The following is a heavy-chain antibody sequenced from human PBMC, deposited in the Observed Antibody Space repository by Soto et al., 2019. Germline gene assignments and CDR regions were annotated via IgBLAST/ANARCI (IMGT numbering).Heavy chain of an antibody. CDR1: GFTFSDYY. CDR2: ISSSGSTI. D-gene: IGHD2-8*01. V-gene: IGHV3-11*01. Sequence: PGGSLRLSCAASGFTFSDYYMSWIRQAPGKGLEWVSYISSSGSTIYYADSVKGRFTISRDNAKNSLYLQMNSLRAEDTAVYYCARAYLPWSPNWFDPWGQGTLVTVSS. J-gene: IGHJ5*02. CDR3: ARAYLPWSPNWFDP.